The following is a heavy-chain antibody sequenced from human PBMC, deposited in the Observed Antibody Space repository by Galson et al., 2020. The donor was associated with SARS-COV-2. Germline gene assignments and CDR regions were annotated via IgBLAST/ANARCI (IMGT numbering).Heavy chain of an antibody. V-gene: IGHV5-51*01. CDR1: ASTFNNYW. J-gene: IGHJ4*02. CDR3: ARMGPLMGGSWYENQYFPGGEY. Sequence: HGESLKISCKGSASTFNNYWIAWVRQMPGKGLEWMGIIYPGDSDTRYSPSFQGQVTISADKSISTAYLQWSSLKASDTAMYFCARMGPLMGGSWYENQYFPGGEYWGQGTPVTVSS. D-gene: IGHD6-13*01. CDR2: IYPGDSDT.